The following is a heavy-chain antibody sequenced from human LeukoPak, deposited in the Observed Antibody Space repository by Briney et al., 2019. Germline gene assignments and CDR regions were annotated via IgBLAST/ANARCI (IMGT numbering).Heavy chain of an antibody. CDR1: GFTFSSYA. D-gene: IGHD1-14*01. CDR3: AKDQVEPRFSAFDI. V-gene: IGHV3-23*01. CDR2: ISGSGGST. J-gene: IGHJ3*02. Sequence: PGGSLRLSCAASGFTFSSYAMSWVRQAPGKGLEWVSAISGSGGSTYYADSVKGRFTISRANSKNTLYLQMNSLRAEDTALYYCAKDQVEPRFSAFDIWGQGTMVTVSS.